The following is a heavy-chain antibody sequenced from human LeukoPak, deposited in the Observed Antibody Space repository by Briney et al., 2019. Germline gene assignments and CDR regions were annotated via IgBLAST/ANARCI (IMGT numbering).Heavy chain of an antibody. V-gene: IGHV3-48*03. CDR3: ARERGGFCSSTTCSRAFDI. J-gene: IGHJ3*02. D-gene: IGHD2-2*03. Sequence: KGLEWVSYISNSDSTIYYADSVKGRFTISRDNAKNSLYLQMNSLGAEDTAVYYCARERGGFCSSTTCSRAFDIWGQGTMVTVSS. CDR2: ISNSDSTI.